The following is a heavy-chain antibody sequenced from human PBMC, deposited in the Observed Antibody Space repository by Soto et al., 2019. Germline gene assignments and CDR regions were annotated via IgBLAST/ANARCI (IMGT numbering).Heavy chain of an antibody. Sequence: SETLSLTCAVYGGSFSGYYWSWIRQPPGKGLEWIGEINHSGSTNYNPSLKSRVSISVDTSKNQFSLKLSSVTAADTAVYYCARHFWSGFYRFDPWGQGTLVTVSS. V-gene: IGHV4-34*01. J-gene: IGHJ5*02. CDR2: INHSGST. CDR1: GGSFSGYY. D-gene: IGHD3-3*02. CDR3: ARHFWSGFYRFDP.